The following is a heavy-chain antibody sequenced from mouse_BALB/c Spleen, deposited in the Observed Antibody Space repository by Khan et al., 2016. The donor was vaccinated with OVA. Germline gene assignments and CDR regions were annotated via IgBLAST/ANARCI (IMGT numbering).Heavy chain of an antibody. CDR2: INPKNGVT. V-gene: IGHV1-18*01. D-gene: IGHD3-3*01. CDR3: ARDAGRY. CDR1: GYTFTEYT. Sequence: EVQLQQSGPELVKPGASVKISCKTSGYTFTEYTLHWMKQSHGKSLEWIGVINPKNGVTSYNQKFKGKATLTVDKSSSPAYMEFRSLTSEDSAVYYCARDAGRYWGQGTSVTVSS. J-gene: IGHJ4*01.